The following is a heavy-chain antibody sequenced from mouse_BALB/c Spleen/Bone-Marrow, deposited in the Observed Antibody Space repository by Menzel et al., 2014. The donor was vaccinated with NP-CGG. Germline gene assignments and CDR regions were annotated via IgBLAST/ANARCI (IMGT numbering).Heavy chain of an antibody. CDR2: IDPSDSYT. Sequence: QVQLKQSGAELVKPGASVKLSCKASGYTFTSYWMHWVKQRPGQGLEWIGEIDPSDSYTNYNQKFKGKATLTVDKSSSTAYMQLSSLTSEDSAVYFCARWLLRYYAMDDWGRGTSVTVSS. CDR1: GYTFTSYW. D-gene: IGHD2-3*01. J-gene: IGHJ4*01. CDR3: ARWLLRYYAMDD. V-gene: IGHV1-69*02.